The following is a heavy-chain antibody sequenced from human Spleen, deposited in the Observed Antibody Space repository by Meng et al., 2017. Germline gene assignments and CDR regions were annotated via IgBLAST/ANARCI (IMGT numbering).Heavy chain of an antibody. V-gene: IGHV1-18*01. Sequence: QVQLVQSGAEVKTPGASVKVSCKASGYTYTDYQTDWVRQAPGQGLEWMGWIHPSGHPTYAQKFQGRATMTIDTSTTTASMELSSLRSDDSALYYCVKHSSDWSLDSWGQGTLVTVSS. CDR1: GYTYTDYQ. CDR3: VKHSSDWSLDS. J-gene: IGHJ4*02. CDR2: IHPSGHP. D-gene: IGHD6-19*01.